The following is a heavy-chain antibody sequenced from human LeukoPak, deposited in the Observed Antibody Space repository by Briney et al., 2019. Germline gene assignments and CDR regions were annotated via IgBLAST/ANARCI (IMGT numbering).Heavy chain of an antibody. D-gene: IGHD2-2*01. CDR1: GGSFSGYY. CDR2: INHSGST. J-gene: IGHJ4*02. CDR3: ARGGYQLLFRHPYFDY. Sequence: SETLSLTCAVYGGSFSGYYRSWIRQPPGKGLEWIGEINHSGSTNYNPSLKSRVTISVDTSKNQFSLKLSSVTAADTAVYYCARGGYQLLFRHPYFDYWGQGTLVTVSS. V-gene: IGHV4-34*01.